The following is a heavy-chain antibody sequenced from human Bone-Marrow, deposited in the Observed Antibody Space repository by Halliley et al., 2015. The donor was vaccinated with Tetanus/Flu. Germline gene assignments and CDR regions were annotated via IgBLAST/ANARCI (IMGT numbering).Heavy chain of an antibody. CDR2: FSTYNGAT. CDR1: GYSFASYS. Sequence: QLVQSGAEVKKPGASVKVSCKASGYSFASYSFSWVRQAPGQGLEWMGRFSTYNGATNYAQNLQGRVTLTTDTSTSTAYMELRSFRADVPAVYYWAILNENSGYDYADSGGQGTLFTVSS. V-gene: IGHV1-18*04. D-gene: IGHD5-12*01. J-gene: IGHJ4*02. CDR3: AILNENSGYDYADS.